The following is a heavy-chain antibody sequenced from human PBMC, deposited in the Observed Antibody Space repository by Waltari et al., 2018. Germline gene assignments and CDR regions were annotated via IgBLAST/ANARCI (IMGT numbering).Heavy chain of an antibody. V-gene: IGHV3-23*01. CDR3: AKEGSGYSYADY. CDR2: VSGSGGST. CDR1: GFTFRSYA. D-gene: IGHD5-18*01. Sequence: EVQLLESGGGLVQPGGSLRLSCAASGFTFRSYAMSWVRQAPGKGLEWVSAVSGSGGSTYYADSVKGRFTISRDNSKNTLYLQMNSLRAEDTAVYYCAKEGSGYSYADYWGQGTLVTVSS. J-gene: IGHJ4*02.